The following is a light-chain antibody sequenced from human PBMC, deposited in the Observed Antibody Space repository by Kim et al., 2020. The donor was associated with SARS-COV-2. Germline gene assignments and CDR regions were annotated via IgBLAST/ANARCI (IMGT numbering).Light chain of an antibody. Sequence: GQGFTISCSGSRSNIGSTVVNWYQQLPGTAPKLLIYSNDYRSSGVPDRFSGSKSGTSASLAISGLQSEDEADYYCVAWDDSLSGSVFGGGTQLTVL. V-gene: IGLV1-44*01. CDR1: RSNIGSTV. J-gene: IGLJ3*02. CDR2: SND. CDR3: VAWDDSLSGSV.